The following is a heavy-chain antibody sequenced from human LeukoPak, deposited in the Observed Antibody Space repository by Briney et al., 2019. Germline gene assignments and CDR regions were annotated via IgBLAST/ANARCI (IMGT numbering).Heavy chain of an antibody. CDR2: IYPGDSDT. CDR3: ARPVVPAANAFDI. D-gene: IGHD2-2*01. Sequence: GEPLKISCKGSGSPFTTYWIGWVRQMPGKGLEWMGIIYPGDSDTRYSPSFQGQVTISADKSISTAYLQWSSLKASDTAMYYCARPVVPAANAFDIWGQGTMVTVSS. V-gene: IGHV5-51*01. J-gene: IGHJ3*02. CDR1: GSPFTTYW.